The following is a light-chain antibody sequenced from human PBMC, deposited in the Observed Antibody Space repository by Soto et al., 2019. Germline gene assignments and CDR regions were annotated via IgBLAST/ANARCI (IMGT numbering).Light chain of an antibody. CDR2: AAS. CDR3: QQYNNWPV. CDR1: LSVSVY. J-gene: IGKJ1*01. V-gene: IGKV3-15*01. Sequence: EIVMSQSPATLSLSPGERATLSCRTSLSVSVYLDWYQQKPGQAPRLLIYAASTRATGIPARFSGSGSGTEFTLTISSLQSEDFAVYYCQQYNNWPVFGQGTKADIK.